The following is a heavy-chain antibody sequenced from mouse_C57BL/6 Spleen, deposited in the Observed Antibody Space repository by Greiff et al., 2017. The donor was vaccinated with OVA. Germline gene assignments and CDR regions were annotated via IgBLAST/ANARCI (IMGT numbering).Heavy chain of an antibody. CDR3: ARQAITTEYFDY. D-gene: IGHD1-1*01. CDR2: ISSGGSYT. J-gene: IGHJ2*01. Sequence: EVKLMESGGDLVKPGGSLKLSCAASGFTFSSYGMSWVRQTPDKRLEWVATISSGGSYTYYPDSVKGRFTISRDNAKNTLYLQMSSLKSESTARYYCARQAITTEYFDYWGQGTTLTVSS. V-gene: IGHV5-6*01. CDR1: GFTFSSYG.